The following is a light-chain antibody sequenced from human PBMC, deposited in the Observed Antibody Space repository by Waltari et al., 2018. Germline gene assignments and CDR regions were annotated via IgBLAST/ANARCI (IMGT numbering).Light chain of an antibody. Sequence: QSVLTQPPSVSAAPGQKVTISCSGSTSNIGSNYVSWYQHLPGTVPKLLSYENNERPPGIPDRFSGSKSGTSATLDIAGLQTGDEGEYYCATWDESLNGVFGPGTKVTVL. CDR1: TSNIGSNY. CDR3: ATWDESLNGV. CDR2: ENN. V-gene: IGLV1-51*02. J-gene: IGLJ1*01.